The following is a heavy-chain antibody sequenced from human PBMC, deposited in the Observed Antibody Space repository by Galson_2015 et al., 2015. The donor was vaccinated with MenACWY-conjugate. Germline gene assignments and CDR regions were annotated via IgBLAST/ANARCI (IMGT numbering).Heavy chain of an antibody. CDR2: ISSSSSYI. J-gene: IGHJ3*02. D-gene: IGHD3-22*01. CDR1: GFTFSSYS. Sequence: SLRLSCAASGFTFSSYSMNWVRQAPGKGLEWVSSISSSSSYIYYADSVKGRFTISRDNAKNSLYLQMNSLRAEDTAVYYCASAPSYDSSGYYISGAFDSWGQGTMVTVSS. CDR3: ASAPSYDSSGYYISGAFDS. V-gene: IGHV3-21*01.